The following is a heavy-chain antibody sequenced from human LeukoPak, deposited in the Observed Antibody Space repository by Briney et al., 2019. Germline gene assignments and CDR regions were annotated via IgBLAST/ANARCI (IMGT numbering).Heavy chain of an antibody. Sequence: GGSLRLSCAASGFTFSSYGMQWVRQAPGKGLEWVAVIWYDGSNKYYADSVKGRFTISRDNSKNTLYLQMNSLRAEDTAVYYCAKDRWVAGTVCFDYWGQGTLVTVSS. J-gene: IGHJ4*02. D-gene: IGHD6-19*01. V-gene: IGHV3-33*06. CDR1: GFTFSSYG. CDR3: AKDRWVAGTVCFDY. CDR2: IWYDGSNK.